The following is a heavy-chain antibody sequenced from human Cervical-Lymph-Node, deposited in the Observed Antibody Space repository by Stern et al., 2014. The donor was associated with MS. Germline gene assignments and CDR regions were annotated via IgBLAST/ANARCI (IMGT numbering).Heavy chain of an antibody. CDR3: ARHLGTGYDY. CDR2: ISYSGST. D-gene: IGHD3/OR15-3a*01. V-gene: IGHV4-59*08. Sequence: VQLVESGPGLVKPSETLSLTCTVSGVSISSYYWSWIRQPPEKGLEWIGYISYSGSTNYNPSLRSRVTISVDTPNNQFSLKVSSVTAADTAVYYCARHLGTGYDYWGQGTLVTVSS. CDR1: GVSISSYY. J-gene: IGHJ4*02.